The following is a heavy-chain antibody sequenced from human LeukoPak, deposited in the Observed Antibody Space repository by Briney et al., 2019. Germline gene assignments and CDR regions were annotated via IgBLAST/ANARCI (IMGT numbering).Heavy chain of an antibody. V-gene: IGHV1-46*01. CDR3: AREAPQRWLQSPVDPRFYYYGMDV. Sequence: GASVKVSCKASGYTLSRYYMHWVRQAPGQGLEWMAIINPSGGSTSYAQKFQGRVTMTRDASTSTVYMELSSLRSEDTAVYYCAREAPQRWLQSPVDPRFYYYGMDVWGQGTTVTVSS. D-gene: IGHD5-24*01. J-gene: IGHJ6*02. CDR1: GYTLSRYY. CDR2: INPSGGST.